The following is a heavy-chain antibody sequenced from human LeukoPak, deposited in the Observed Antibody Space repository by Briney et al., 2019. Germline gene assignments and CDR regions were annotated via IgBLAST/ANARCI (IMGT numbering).Heavy chain of an antibody. CDR2: MNPDGHET. J-gene: IGHJ4*02. CDR3: ARHVVAVGFDY. Sequence: GGSLRLSCAASGFTFSSSWMTWLRQAPGRGLEWVAYMNPDGHETNYVDSVKGRFTISRDNAKNSLCLQMNSLRAEDTAVYYCARHVVAVGFDYWGQGTLVTVSS. V-gene: IGHV3-7*01. CDR1: GFTFSSSW. D-gene: IGHD3-22*01.